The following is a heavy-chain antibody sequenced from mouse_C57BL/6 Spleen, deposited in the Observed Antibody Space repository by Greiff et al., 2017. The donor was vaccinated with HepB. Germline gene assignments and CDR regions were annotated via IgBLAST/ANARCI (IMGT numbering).Heavy chain of an antibody. CDR2: IYPGGGYT. Sequence: VHLVESGAELVRPGTSVKMSCKASGYTFTNYWIGWAKQRPGHGLEWIGDIYPGGGYTNYNEKFKGKATLTADKSSSTAYMQFSSLTSEDSAIYYCARRYGSTVVAPFDYWGQGTTLTVSS. D-gene: IGHD1-1*01. V-gene: IGHV1-63*01. J-gene: IGHJ2*01. CDR3: ARRYGSTVVAPFDY. CDR1: GYTFTNYW.